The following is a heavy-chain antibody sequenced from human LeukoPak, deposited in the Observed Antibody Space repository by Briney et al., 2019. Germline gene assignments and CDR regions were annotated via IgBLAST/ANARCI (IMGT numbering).Heavy chain of an antibody. CDR3: TRVRIAVAGRRRYFDY. CDR1: GFTFGDYA. CDR2: IRSKAYGGTT. D-gene: IGHD6-19*01. Sequence: HPGRSLRLSCTASGFTFGDYAMSGVRQAPGKGLEGVGFIRSKAYGGTTEYAASVKGRFTISRDDSKSIAYMQMNSLKTEDTAVHYCTRVRIAVAGRRRYFDYWGQGTLVTVSS. J-gene: IGHJ4*02. V-gene: IGHV3-49*04.